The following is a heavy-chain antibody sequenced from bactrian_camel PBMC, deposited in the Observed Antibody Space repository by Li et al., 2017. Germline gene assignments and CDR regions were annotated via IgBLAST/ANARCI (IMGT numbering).Heavy chain of an antibody. CDR1: GFTFSSHA. V-gene: IGHV3S40*01. Sequence: VQLVESGGGSVHAGGSLRLSCAASGFTFSSHAMSWVRQAPGKGLEWVSIINGGTTFYADLVQGRFTISRADAKDAIYLQMSSLKPEDTAVYYCVDDHGMGWGQGTQVTVS. CDR3: VDDHGMG. CDR2: INGGTT. J-gene: IGHJ4*01. D-gene: IGHD3*01.